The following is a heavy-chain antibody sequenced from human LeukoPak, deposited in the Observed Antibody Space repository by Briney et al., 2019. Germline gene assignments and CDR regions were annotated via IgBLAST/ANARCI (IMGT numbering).Heavy chain of an antibody. CDR1: GFTFSSCA. D-gene: IGHD6-13*01. J-gene: IGHJ4*02. CDR3: AKDRIAAAGYDY. V-gene: IGHV3-23*01. CDR2: ISGSGGNT. Sequence: PGXXLRLSCAASGFTFSSCAMSWVRQAPGKGLEWVSAISGSGGNTYYADSVKGRFTISRDNYKNTLYLQMNSLRAEDTAVYYCAKDRIAAAGYDYWGQGTLVTVSS.